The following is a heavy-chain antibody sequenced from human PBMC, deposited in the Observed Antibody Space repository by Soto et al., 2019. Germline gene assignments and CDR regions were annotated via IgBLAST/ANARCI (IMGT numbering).Heavy chain of an antibody. CDR3: AREGEVVVAATDWYFDL. CDR1: GFTFSSYG. J-gene: IGHJ2*01. CDR2: IWYDGSNK. Sequence: QVQLVESGGGVVQPGRSLRLSCAASGFTFSSYGMHWVRQAPGKGLEWVAVIWYDGSNKYYADSVKGRFTISRDNSKNTLYLQMNSLRAEDTAVYYCAREGEVVVAATDWYFDLWGRGTLVTVSS. D-gene: IGHD2-15*01. V-gene: IGHV3-33*01.